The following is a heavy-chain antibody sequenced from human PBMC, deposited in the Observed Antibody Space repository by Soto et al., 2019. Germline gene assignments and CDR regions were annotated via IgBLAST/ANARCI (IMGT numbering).Heavy chain of an antibody. CDR3: ARVSGYNNRYDFDY. V-gene: IGHV3-48*01. CDR1: GLTFSSYS. Sequence: GGSLRLSCAASGLTFSSYSMNWVRQAPGKGLEWVSYISSSSSTIYYADSVKGRFTISRDNAKNSVYLQMSTLKTEDTAVYYCARVSGYNNRYDFDYWGQGALVTVSS. D-gene: IGHD5-12*01. CDR2: ISSSSSTI. J-gene: IGHJ4*02.